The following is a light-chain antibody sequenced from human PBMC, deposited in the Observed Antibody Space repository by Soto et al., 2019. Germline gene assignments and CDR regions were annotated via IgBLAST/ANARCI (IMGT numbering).Light chain of an antibody. Sequence: LVLTQSPSASASLGASVKLTCTLSSGHSSYAIAWHQQQPEKVPRYLMKLSSDGSHSKGDGIPDRFSGSSSGAERYLSISSLQSEDEADYYCQTWDTGARVVFGGGTKQTVL. CDR3: QTWDTGARVV. J-gene: IGLJ2*01. CDR1: SGHSSYA. CDR2: LSSDGSH. V-gene: IGLV4-69*01.